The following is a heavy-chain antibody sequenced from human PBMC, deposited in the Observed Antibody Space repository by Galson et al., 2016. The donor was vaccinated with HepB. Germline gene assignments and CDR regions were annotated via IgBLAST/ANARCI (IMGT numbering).Heavy chain of an antibody. CDR3: ASDSSSWYVGNWFAP. V-gene: IGHV3-23*01. Sequence: SLRLSCAASGFTFSTYAMSWVRQAPGKGLEWVSTISGSGDRTYYADSVKGRFTISRDNSKDTLYLQMNSLRAEDTALYYCASDSSSWYVGNWFAPWGQGTLVTVSS. D-gene: IGHD6-13*01. CDR2: ISGSGDRT. J-gene: IGHJ5*02. CDR1: GFTFSTYA.